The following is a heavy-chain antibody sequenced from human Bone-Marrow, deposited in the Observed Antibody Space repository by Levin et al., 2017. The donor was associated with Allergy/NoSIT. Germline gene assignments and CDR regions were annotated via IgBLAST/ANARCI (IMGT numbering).Heavy chain of an antibody. CDR3: AKGKGSSPYRFFDN. Sequence: GESLKISCAASGFTFSSYGMHWVRQAPGKGLEWVAVISFDGTNRYYAESVKGRFTISRENSKKMLYLEMNSLGDDDTAVYFCAKGKGSSPYRFFDNWGQGTRVTVSS. CDR1: GFTFSSYG. J-gene: IGHJ4*02. CDR2: ISFDGTNR. D-gene: IGHD2-21*01. V-gene: IGHV3-30*18.